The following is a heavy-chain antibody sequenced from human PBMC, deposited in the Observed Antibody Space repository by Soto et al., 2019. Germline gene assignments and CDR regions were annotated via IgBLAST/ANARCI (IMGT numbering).Heavy chain of an antibody. CDR1: GFTFSSYG. Sequence: GSLRLSCAASGFTFSSYGMHWVRQAPGKGLEWVAVIWYDGSNKYYADSVKGRFTISRDNSKNTLYLQMNSLRAEDTAVYYCARVGSRANFYGMDVWGQGTTVTVSS. V-gene: IGHV3-33*01. CDR2: IWYDGSNK. D-gene: IGHD1-26*01. CDR3: ARVGSRANFYGMDV. J-gene: IGHJ6*02.